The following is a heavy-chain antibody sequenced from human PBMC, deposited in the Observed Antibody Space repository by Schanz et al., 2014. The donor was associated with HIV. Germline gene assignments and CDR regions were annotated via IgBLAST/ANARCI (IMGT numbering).Heavy chain of an antibody. J-gene: IGHJ5*02. CDR1: GFTFRRHG. Sequence: QVQLVESGGGVVQPGRSQRLSCAASGFTFRRHGMHWVRQAPGKGLEWVADIRYDGSDKYYADSVKGRFTISRDNSKNTLYLQMNSLRAEDTAVYYCARDLRAKYYGPQVDWFDPWGQGTLVTVSS. D-gene: IGHD3-10*01. V-gene: IGHV3-33*01. CDR2: IRYDGSDK. CDR3: ARDLRAKYYGPQVDWFDP.